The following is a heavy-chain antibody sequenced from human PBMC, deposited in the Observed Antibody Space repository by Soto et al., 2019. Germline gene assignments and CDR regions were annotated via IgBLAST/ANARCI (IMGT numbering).Heavy chain of an antibody. V-gene: IGHV3-30*03. CDR1: GFTFSSYG. J-gene: IGHJ4*02. Sequence: GGSLRLSCAASGFTFSSYGMHWVRQAPGKGLEWVAVISYDGSNKYYADSVKGRFTISRDNSKNTLYLQMNSLRAEDTAVYYCARGLYYYDSSGYYPHFDYWGQGTLVTVSS. CDR3: ARGLYYYDSSGYYPHFDY. CDR2: ISYDGSNK. D-gene: IGHD3-22*01.